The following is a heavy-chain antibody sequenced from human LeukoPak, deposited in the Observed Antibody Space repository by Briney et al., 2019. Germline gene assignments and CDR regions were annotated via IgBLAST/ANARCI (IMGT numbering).Heavy chain of an antibody. V-gene: IGHV3-7*01. CDR1: GFTFNSYW. J-gene: IGHJ4*02. CDR2: IKEDGSEK. CDR3: VRALGTGSY. D-gene: IGHD1-1*01. Sequence: GGSLRLSCAASGFTFNSYWMNWVRQAPGKGLEWVANIKEDGSEKYYVDSVKGRSTISRDNAKNSLYLQMNSLRAEDTAVYYCVRALGTGSYWGQGTLVSVSS.